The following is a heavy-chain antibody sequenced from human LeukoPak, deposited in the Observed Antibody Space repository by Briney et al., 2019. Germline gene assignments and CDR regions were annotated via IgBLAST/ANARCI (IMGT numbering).Heavy chain of an antibody. Sequence: PGGSLRLSCAASGFTFTGYFMNWIRQAPGKGLEWVSSISISGSTIYYADSVKGRFTISRDNAKNSLYLQMNSLRAEDTAVYYCARSSDSSSLQYFQHWGQGTLVTVSS. CDR2: ISISGSTI. CDR1: GFTFTGYF. J-gene: IGHJ1*01. CDR3: ARSSDSSSLQYFQH. V-gene: IGHV3-11*01. D-gene: IGHD6-6*01.